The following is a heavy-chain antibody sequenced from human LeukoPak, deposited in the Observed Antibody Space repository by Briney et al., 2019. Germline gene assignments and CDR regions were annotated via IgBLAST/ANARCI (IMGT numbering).Heavy chain of an antibody. CDR3: ARHRRYSGSYFMFDP. V-gene: IGHV4-34*01. J-gene: IGHJ5*02. CDR2: INHSGST. D-gene: IGHD1-26*01. CDR1: GGAFSGYY. Sequence: STTLSLTYAIYGGAFSGYYWSWIRQPPRKGLDWIGEINHSGSTNYNPSLKSLVTISVDTSKNQFSLKLSSVTAADTAVYYGARHRRYSGSYFMFDPWGQGTLVTVSS.